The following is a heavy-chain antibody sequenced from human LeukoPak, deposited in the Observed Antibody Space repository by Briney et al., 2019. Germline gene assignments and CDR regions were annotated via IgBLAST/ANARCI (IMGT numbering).Heavy chain of an antibody. CDR1: GFTFSNAW. CDR2: MKSKTDGGTT. J-gene: IGHJ4*02. V-gene: IGHV3-15*01. CDR3: TTARWAGGIDY. D-gene: IGHD3-16*01. Sequence: GGSLRLSCAASGFTFSNAWMSWVRQAPGKGLEWVGRMKSKTDGGTTDYAAPVKGRFTISRDDSKNTLYLQMNSLKTEDTAVYYCTTARWAGGIDYWGQGTLVTVSS.